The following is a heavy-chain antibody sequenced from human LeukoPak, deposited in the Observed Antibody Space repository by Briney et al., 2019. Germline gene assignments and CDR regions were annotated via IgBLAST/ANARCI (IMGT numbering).Heavy chain of an antibody. CDR3: AKRERFIVATSP. CDR2: ISDSGAST. J-gene: IGHJ4*02. Sequence: GGSLRLSCSASGFTFSSYAMSWVRQAPGKGLEWVSGISDSGASTYYVDSVKGRFTISRDNSKNTVYLQMNSLRAEDTAVYYCAKRERFIVATSPWGQGTLVTVSS. V-gene: IGHV3-23*01. CDR1: GFTFSSYA. D-gene: IGHD5-12*01.